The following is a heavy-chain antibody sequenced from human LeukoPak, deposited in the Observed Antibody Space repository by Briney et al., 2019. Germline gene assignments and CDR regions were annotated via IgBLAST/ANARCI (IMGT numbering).Heavy chain of an antibody. V-gene: IGHV4-4*07. CDR1: GGSISSYY. Sequence: SETLSLTCTVSGGSISSYYWSWIRQPAGKGLEWIGRIYTSGSTNYNPSLKSRVTISVDRSKNQFSLKLSSVTAADTAVYYCARGFYDSSGYYYVDYWGQGTLVTVSS. CDR3: ARGFYDSSGYYYVDY. D-gene: IGHD3-22*01. CDR2: IYTSGST. J-gene: IGHJ4*02.